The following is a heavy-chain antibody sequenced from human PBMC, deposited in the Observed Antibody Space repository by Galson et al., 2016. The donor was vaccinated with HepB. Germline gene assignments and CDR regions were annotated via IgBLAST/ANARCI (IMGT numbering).Heavy chain of an antibody. CDR3: TTLSPAAASDY. J-gene: IGHJ4*02. CDR2: SKGKADGGTT. V-gene: IGHV3-15*01. Sequence: SLRLSCAASGFTFSDAWMNWVRQAPGKGLEWVGRSKGKADGGTTDYAAPVKGRFSISRDDSKNTLYLQMNNLQTEDSAVYFCTTLSPAAASDYWGQGTLVTVSS. D-gene: IGHD6-13*01. CDR1: GFTFSDAW.